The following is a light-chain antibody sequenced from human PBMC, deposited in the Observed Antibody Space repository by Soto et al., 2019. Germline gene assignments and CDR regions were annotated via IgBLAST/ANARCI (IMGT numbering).Light chain of an antibody. CDR1: SSDVGTYNI. CDR2: EVT. V-gene: IGLV2-23*02. Sequence: QSVLTQPASVSGSPGQSITITCTGTSSDVGTYNIVSWYQQYPGKAPKVVISEVTKRPSGISDRFSGSKSGNMASLTISGLQPEDEADYYCRSYAGTGTWVFGGGTKVTVL. CDR3: RSYAGTGTWV. J-gene: IGLJ3*02.